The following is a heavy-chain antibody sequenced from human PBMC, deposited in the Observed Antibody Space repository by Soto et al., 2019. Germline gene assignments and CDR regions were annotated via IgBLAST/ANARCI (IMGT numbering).Heavy chain of an antibody. CDR3: ARQVAAARSYYSYGMDV. Sequence: GESLKISCKGSGYSFTSYWIIWVRQMPGKGLEWMGRIDPSAAYTNYSPSFQGHVTISADKSISTAYLQWSSLKASDTAMYYCARQVAAARSYYSYGMDVWGQGTTVTVSS. CDR1: GYSFTSYW. CDR2: IDPSAAYT. V-gene: IGHV5-10-1*01. D-gene: IGHD6-13*01. J-gene: IGHJ6*02.